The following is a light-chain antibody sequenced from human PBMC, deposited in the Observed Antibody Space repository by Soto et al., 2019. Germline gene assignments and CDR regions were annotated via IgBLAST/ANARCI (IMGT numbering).Light chain of an antibody. CDR1: SSNIGRNT. CDR3: AAWDDSLNGVV. CDR2: SNN. V-gene: IGLV1-44*01. J-gene: IGLJ2*01. Sequence: QSVLTQPPSASGTPGQRGTISCSGSSSNIGRNTVNWFQQLPGTAPKLLIFSNNQRPSGVPDRFSGSKSGTSASLAISVLQSEDEADYYCAAWDDSLNGVVFVGGTTLPVL.